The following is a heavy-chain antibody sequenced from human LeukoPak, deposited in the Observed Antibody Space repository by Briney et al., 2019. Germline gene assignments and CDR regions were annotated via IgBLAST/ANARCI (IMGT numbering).Heavy chain of an antibody. D-gene: IGHD6-13*01. CDR3: ARGPVAAGGYYYYYMDV. CDR1: GGSISSYY. V-gene: IGHV4-59*01. CDR2: IYYSGST. Sequence: SETLSLTCTVSGGSISSYYWSWIRQPPGKGLEWIGYIYYSGSTNHNPSLKSRVTISVDTSKNQFSLKLSSVTAADTAVYYCARGPVAAGGYYYYYMDVWGKGTTVTISS. J-gene: IGHJ6*03.